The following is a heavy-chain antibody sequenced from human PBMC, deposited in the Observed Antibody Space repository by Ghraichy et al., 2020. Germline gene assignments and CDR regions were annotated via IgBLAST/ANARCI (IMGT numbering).Heavy chain of an antibody. Sequence: GGSLRLSCEGSGFTFDAYAMHWVRQVPGKGLEWLCVISGSGRSTYYADSVMGRFTISRDNRKNSLYLQMNSLTAEDTALYYCAKILSSCLGDCFFDSWGQGTLVTVSS. D-gene: IGHD2-21*02. CDR2: ISGSGRST. V-gene: IGHV3-43*02. J-gene: IGHJ4*02. CDR1: GFTFDAYA. CDR3: AKILSSCLGDCFFDS.